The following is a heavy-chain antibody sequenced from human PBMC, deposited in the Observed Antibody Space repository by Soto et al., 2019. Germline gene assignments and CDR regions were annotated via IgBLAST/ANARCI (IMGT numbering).Heavy chain of an antibody. Sequence: GGSLRLSCAASRFTFSSYSMNWVCQAPGKGLEWVSYISSSSSTIYYADSVKGRFTISRDNAKNSLYLQMNSLRDEDTAVYYCARDEDYYDSSGYYPEYFQHWGQGTLVTVSS. J-gene: IGHJ1*01. V-gene: IGHV3-48*02. CDR1: RFTFSSYS. D-gene: IGHD3-22*01. CDR3: ARDEDYYDSSGYYPEYFQH. CDR2: ISSSSSTI.